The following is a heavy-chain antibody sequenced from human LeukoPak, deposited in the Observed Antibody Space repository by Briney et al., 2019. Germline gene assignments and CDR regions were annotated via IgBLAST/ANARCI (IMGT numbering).Heavy chain of an antibody. D-gene: IGHD3-10*01. CDR3: ARDLPPITMVRGVIGYYMDV. V-gene: IGHV1-2*02. J-gene: IGHJ6*03. Sequence: GASVKVSCKASGYTFTGYYMHWVRQAPGQGLEWMGWISPNSGDTNYAPKFQGRVTMTRDTSISTAYMELSRLRSDDTAVYYCARDLPPITMVRGVIGYYMDVWGKGTTVTISS. CDR2: ISPNSGDT. CDR1: GYTFTGYY.